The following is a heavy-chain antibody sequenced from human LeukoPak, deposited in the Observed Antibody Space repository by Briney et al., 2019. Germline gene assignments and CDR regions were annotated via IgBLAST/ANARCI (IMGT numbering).Heavy chain of an antibody. Sequence: SETLSLTCTVSGGSISSYYWSWIRRPPGEGLEWIGYIYYTGSTNYNSSLKSRVTISVDTSKNQFSLNLSSVTAADTAMYYCARAVLATKSEHWFDSWGQGTLVTVSS. CDR1: GGSISSYY. CDR2: IYYTGST. CDR3: ARAVLATKSEHWFDS. D-gene: IGHD2-8*01. V-gene: IGHV4-59*01. J-gene: IGHJ5*01.